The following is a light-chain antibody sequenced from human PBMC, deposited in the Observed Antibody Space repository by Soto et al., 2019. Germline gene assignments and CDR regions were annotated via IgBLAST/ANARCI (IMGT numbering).Light chain of an antibody. V-gene: IGLV2-14*01. Sequence: QSALTQPASVSGSPGLSITISCTGTSSDVGGYNFVSWYQHHPGKAPKLTIYEVSNRPAGVSDRFSGSKSGNTASLTISGLLAEDEADYYCSSYTSSSTLEVVFGGGTKLTVL. J-gene: IGLJ3*02. CDR1: SSDVGGYNF. CDR2: EVS. CDR3: SSYTSSSTLEVV.